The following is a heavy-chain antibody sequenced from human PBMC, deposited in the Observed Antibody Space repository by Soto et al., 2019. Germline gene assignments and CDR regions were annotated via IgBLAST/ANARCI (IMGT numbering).Heavy chain of an antibody. CDR1: GGSISSGSYY. J-gene: IGHJ5*02. V-gene: IGHV4-39*01. CDR3: ARRGARTRAVGTSTGFDP. CDR2: ISYSGNT. D-gene: IGHD6-13*01. Sequence: QLQLQESGPGLVKPSETQSLTCSVSGGSISSGSYYWGWIRQPPGKGLEWIGSISYSGNTYYSPSLKSRVTISVDTSKNRFSLEVRSVTATDTAVYHCARRGARTRAVGTSTGFDPWGQGTLVTVSS.